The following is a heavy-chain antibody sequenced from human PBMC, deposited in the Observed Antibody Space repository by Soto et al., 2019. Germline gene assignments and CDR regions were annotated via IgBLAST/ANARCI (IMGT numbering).Heavy chain of an antibody. CDR2: IGGSGGST. J-gene: IGHJ6*02. V-gene: IGHV3-23*01. D-gene: IGHD3-3*01. CDR1: GFTFSSYA. Sequence: SLRLSCAASGFTFSSYAMSWVRQAPGKGLQWVSAIGGSGGSTYYADSVKGRFTISRDNSKNTLYLQMNSLRAEDTAVYYCAKDGAFYDFWSGFSMDVWGQGTTVTVSS. CDR3: AKDGAFYDFWSGFSMDV.